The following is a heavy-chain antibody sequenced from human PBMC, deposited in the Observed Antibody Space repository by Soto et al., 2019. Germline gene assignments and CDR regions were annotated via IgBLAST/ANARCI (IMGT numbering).Heavy chain of an antibody. CDR3: AKDWPGTSSVTSDY. CDR2: ITYSGDTT. D-gene: IGHD4-17*01. J-gene: IGHJ4*02. Sequence: EVHLLKSGGTLIQPGGSLRLSCAASGFDFSTYAMTWVRQAPGKGLEWVSGITYSGDTTYYADSVKGRFTISRDNFKNTVYLQLNSLRPDDTAMYYCAKDWPGTSSVTSDYWGQGTLVTVSS. CDR1: GFDFSTYA. V-gene: IGHV3-23*01.